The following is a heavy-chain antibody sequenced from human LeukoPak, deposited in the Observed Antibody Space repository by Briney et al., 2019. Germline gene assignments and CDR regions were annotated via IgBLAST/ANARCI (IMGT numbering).Heavy chain of an antibody. CDR3: ARDRVTTVNNNWFDP. CDR1: GGSISSGGYY. V-gene: IGHV4-61*02. J-gene: IGHJ5*02. Sequence: PSETLSLTCTVSGGSISSGGYYWSWIRQPAGKGLEWIGRIYTSGSTNYNPSLKSRVTMSVDTSKNQFSLKLSSVTAADTAVYYCARDRVTTVNNNWFDPWGQGALVTVSS. D-gene: IGHD4-17*01. CDR2: IYTSGST.